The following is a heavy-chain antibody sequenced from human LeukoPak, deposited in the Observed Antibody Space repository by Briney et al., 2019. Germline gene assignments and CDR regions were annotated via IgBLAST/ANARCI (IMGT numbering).Heavy chain of an antibody. CDR3: VKDVNWSTY. CDR2: ISGNGDTT. J-gene: IGHJ4*02. Sequence: QPGGSLRLSCAASGFTFSSYAMIWVLEAPGKGLEWVSVISGNGDTTYYADSVKGRFTISRDNSRNTVYLQMNSLRGDDTAVYYCVKDVNWSTYWGQGTLVTVSS. CDR1: GFTFSSYA. D-gene: IGHD1-1*01. V-gene: IGHV3-23*01.